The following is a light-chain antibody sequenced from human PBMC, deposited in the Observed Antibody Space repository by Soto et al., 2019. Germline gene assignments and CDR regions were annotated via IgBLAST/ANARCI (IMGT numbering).Light chain of an antibody. CDR2: VAS. J-gene: IGKJ1*01. V-gene: IGKV3-20*01. CDR1: HNLGSGY. Sequence: LSISPGDIVNLKCGVGHNLGSGYLAWYQQKPGQAPRILIYVASSRATGIPDRFSGSGSGTDFSFTISSLQPEDFAAYYCPQYAIPPSTFCQGTNVDIK. CDR3: PQYAIPPST.